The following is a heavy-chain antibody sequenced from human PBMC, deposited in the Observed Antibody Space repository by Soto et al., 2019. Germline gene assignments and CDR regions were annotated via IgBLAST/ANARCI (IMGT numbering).Heavy chain of an antibody. CDR3: AKGGGYSGYRGWPEVEYYFDY. CDR1: GFTFSSYG. CDR2: ISYDGSNK. Sequence: GGSLRLSCAASGFTFSSYGMHWVRQAPGKGLEWVAVISYDGSNKYYADSVKGRFTISRDNSKNTLYLQMNSLRAEDTAVYYCAKGGGYSGYRGWPEVEYYFDYWGQGTLVTVSS. D-gene: IGHD5-12*01. J-gene: IGHJ4*02. V-gene: IGHV3-30*18.